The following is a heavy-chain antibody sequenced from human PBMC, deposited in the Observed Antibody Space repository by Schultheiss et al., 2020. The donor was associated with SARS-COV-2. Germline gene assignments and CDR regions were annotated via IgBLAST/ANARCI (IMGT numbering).Heavy chain of an antibody. J-gene: IGHJ4*02. CDR3: ARSYVVDPGRFDY. V-gene: IGHV3-21*05. D-gene: IGHD2-15*01. CDR1: GFTFSSYS. CDR2: ISSSSSYT. Sequence: GGSLRLSCAASGFTFSSYSMNWVRQAPGKGLEWVSYISSSSSYTNYADSVKGRFTISRDNAKNSLYLQMNSLRAEDTAVYYCARSYVVDPGRFDYWGQGTLVTVSS.